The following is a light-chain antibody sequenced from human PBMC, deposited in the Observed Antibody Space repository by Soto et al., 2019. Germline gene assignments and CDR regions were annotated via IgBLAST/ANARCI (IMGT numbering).Light chain of an antibody. CDR3: QQCGSSPVT. Sequence: EIVLTQSPGTLSLSPGERATLSCRASQSVGSNHLAWYQHRSGQAPRLLIYDTSRRATGIPDRFSGSGSGTDLTINISRLEPEDFAVYFCQQCGSSPVTFGPGTKVDIK. J-gene: IGKJ3*01. CDR1: QSVGSNH. CDR2: DTS. V-gene: IGKV3-20*01.